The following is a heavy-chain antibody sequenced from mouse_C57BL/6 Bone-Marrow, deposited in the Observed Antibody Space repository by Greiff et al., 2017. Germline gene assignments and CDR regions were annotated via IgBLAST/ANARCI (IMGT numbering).Heavy chain of an antibody. CDR1: GYTFTDYI. CDR2: IYPVSGET. Sequence: VQLQQSGAELASPGASVTLSCKASGYTFTDYIMNWVKKRPGQGLEWIGRIYPVSGETNYNQKFMGKATFSVDRSSSTVYMVLNRLTSEDPAVYYCGRQAMVKAWFAYWGQGTLVTVSA. D-gene: IGHD2-2*01. V-gene: IGHV1-11*01. CDR3: GRQAMVKAWFAY. J-gene: IGHJ3*01.